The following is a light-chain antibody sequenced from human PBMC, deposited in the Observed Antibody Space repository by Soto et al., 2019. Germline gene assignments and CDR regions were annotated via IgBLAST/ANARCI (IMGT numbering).Light chain of an antibody. J-gene: IGKJ4*01. Sequence: EIVMTQSPATLSVSPRERATLSCRASQSVSSNLAWYQQKPGQAPRLLIYGASTRATGIPARFSGSGSGTEFTLTISSLQSEDFAVYYCQQYYNWPRALTFGGGTKVELK. CDR3: QQYYNWPRALT. CDR1: QSVSSN. V-gene: IGKV3-15*01. CDR2: GAS.